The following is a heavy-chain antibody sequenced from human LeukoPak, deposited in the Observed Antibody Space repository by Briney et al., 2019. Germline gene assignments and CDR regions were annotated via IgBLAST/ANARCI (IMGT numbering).Heavy chain of an antibody. V-gene: IGHV1-24*01. J-gene: IGHJ4*02. CDR1: GDTLTELS. Sequence: ASVKVSCKVSGDTLTELSMHWVRQAPGKGLEWMGGFDPEDGETIYAQKFQGRVTMTEDTSTDTAYMELSSLRSEDTAVYYCATVGTYYYDSSGLDYWGQGTLVTVSS. D-gene: IGHD3-22*01. CDR3: ATVGTYYYDSSGLDY. CDR2: FDPEDGET.